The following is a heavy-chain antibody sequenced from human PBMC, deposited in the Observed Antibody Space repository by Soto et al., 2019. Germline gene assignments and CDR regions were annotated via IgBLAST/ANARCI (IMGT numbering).Heavy chain of an antibody. CDR2: MNPNSGNT. J-gene: IGHJ5*02. V-gene: IGHV1-8*01. CDR3: ARGIKYGAYSRWCDP. CDR1: GYTFTSYD. Sequence: QVQLVQSGAEVKKPGASVKVSCKASGYTFTSYDINWVRQATGQGLGYLGWMNPNSGNTAYVQKFQGRVTMTWDTSITTAYMELSSLRSEDTAVYFCARGIKYGAYSRWCDPWGQGTLVTVSS. D-gene: IGHD4-17*01.